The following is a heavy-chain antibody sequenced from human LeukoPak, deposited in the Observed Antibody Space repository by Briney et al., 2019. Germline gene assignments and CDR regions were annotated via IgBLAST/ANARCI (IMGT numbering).Heavy chain of an antibody. J-gene: IGHJ4*02. CDR3: ARDNGYTSGWGPPFDY. CDR2: MYISGST. Sequence: PSETLSLTCTVSGGSIITYYWSWIRQPAGKGLEWIGRMYISGSTKYNPSLKSRVTMSIDTSRNQLSLKLSSVTAADTAVYYCARDNGYTSGWGPPFDYWGQGTLVTVSS. V-gene: IGHV4-4*07. D-gene: IGHD6-19*01. CDR1: GGSIITYY.